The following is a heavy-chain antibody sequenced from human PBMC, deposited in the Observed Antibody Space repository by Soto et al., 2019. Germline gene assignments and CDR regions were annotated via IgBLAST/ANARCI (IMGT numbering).Heavy chain of an antibody. CDR1: GYTFTSYA. D-gene: IGHD2-15*01. Sequence: QVQLVQSGAEVKKPGASVKVSCMASGYTFTSYAMHWVRQAPGQRLEWMGWINAGNGNTKYSQKFQGRVTITRDTSASTAHMELSSLRSEDTAVYYCVRGPGGPDGPGDYWGQGTLVTVSS. V-gene: IGHV1-3*01. CDR2: INAGNGNT. CDR3: VRGPGGPDGPGDY. J-gene: IGHJ4*02.